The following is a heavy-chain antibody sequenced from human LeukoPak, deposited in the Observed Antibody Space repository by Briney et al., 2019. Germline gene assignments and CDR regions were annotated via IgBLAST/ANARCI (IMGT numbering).Heavy chain of an antibody. J-gene: IGHJ5*02. D-gene: IGHD4-11*01. CDR3: ARDGAVTTVTTEAWFDP. V-gene: IGHV1-46*01. Sequence: GASVKVSCKASGYTFTSYYMHWARQAPGQGLEWMGIINPSGGSTGYAQKFQGRVTMTRDMSTSTVYMELSSLRSEDTAVYYCARDGAVTTVTTEAWFDPWGQGTLVTVSS. CDR1: GYTFTSYY. CDR2: INPSGGST.